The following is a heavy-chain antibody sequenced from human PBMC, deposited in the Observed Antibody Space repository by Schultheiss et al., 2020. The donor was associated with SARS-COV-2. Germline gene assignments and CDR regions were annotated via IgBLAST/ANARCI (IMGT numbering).Heavy chain of an antibody. J-gene: IGHJ4*02. CDR1: GFTFRSYG. Sequence: GESLKISCAASGFTFRSYGMHWVRQAPGKGLEWVASINEDGSAIHYVDSVRGRFTISRDNAKNSVFLQMNSLRGEDTAVFYCARGKATIAHWGQGTLVTVLL. CDR3: ARGKATIAH. V-gene: IGHV3-7*01. D-gene: IGHD6-13*01. CDR2: INEDGSAI.